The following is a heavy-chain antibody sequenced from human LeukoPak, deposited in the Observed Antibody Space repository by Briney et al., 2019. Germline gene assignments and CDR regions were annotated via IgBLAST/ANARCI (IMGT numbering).Heavy chain of an antibody. V-gene: IGHV4-59*11. CDR2: IYYSRST. Sequence: SETLSLTCTVSGGSISSHYWSWIRQPPGKGLEWIGYIYYSRSTNYNPSLKSRVTISVDTSKNQFSLKLSSVTAADAAVYYCAREGGDYSNSYGWFDPWGQGTLVTVSS. CDR3: AREGGDYSNSYGWFDP. D-gene: IGHD4-11*01. CDR1: GGSISSHY. J-gene: IGHJ5*02.